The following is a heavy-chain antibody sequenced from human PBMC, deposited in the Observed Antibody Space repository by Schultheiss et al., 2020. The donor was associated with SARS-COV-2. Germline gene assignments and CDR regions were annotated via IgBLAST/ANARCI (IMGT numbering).Heavy chain of an antibody. CDR3: AKDGIAAAHRSEYFQH. CDR2: ISGSGGST. Sequence: GGSLRLSCAASGFTFSSYAMHWVRQAPGKGLEWVSAISGSGGSTYYADSVKGRFTISRDNSKNTLYLQMNSLRAEDTAVYYCAKDGIAAAHRSEYFQHWGQGTLVTVSS. CDR1: GFTFSSYA. V-gene: IGHV3-23*01. D-gene: IGHD6-13*01. J-gene: IGHJ1*01.